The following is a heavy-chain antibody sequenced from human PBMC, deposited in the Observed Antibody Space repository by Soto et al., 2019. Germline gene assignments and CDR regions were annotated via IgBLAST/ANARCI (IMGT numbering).Heavy chain of an antibody. CDR1: GFSFGSYA. Sequence: LRLSCAASGFSFGSYALSWVRQAPGKGLEWVSTISGSDGKTFYADAVKGRFSISRDTSQNTLYLQMNSLRADDTAIYYCARWSYLDYWGQGTRVTVSS. D-gene: IGHD3-3*01. V-gene: IGHV3-23*01. J-gene: IGHJ4*02. CDR2: ISGSDGKT. CDR3: ARWSYLDY.